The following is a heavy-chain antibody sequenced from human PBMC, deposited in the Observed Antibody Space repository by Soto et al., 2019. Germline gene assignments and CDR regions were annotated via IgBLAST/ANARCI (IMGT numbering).Heavy chain of an antibody. J-gene: IGHJ6*02. D-gene: IGHD5-18*01. Sequence: GGSLRLSCAASGFTFSSYAMSWVRQAPGKGLEWVSAISGSGGGTYYADSVKGRFTISRDNSKNTLYLQMNSLKAEDMAVFYCAKEGGYSYVHYYYYGMDVWGQGTTVTVSS. CDR3: AKEGGYSYVHYYYYGMDV. CDR1: GFTFSSYA. CDR2: ISGSGGGT. V-gene: IGHV3-23*01.